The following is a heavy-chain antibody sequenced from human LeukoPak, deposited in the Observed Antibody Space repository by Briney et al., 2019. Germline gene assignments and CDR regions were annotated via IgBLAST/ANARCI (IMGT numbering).Heavy chain of an antibody. CDR1: GGSISSTIW. CDR2: IFHTGST. J-gene: IGHJ4*02. CDR3: AKSDYYASGLDY. Sequence: SGTLSLTCAVSGGSISSTIWWSWVRQPPWKGLEWIGEIFHTGSTNYNPSLKSRVTISVDTSKKQFSLKLSSVTAADTAVYYCAKSDYYASGLDYWGQGTLVTVSS. D-gene: IGHD3-10*01. V-gene: IGHV4-4*02.